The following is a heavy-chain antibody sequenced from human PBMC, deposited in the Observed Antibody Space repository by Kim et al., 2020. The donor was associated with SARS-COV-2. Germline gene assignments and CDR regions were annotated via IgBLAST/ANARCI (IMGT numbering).Heavy chain of an antibody. J-gene: IGHJ4*02. CDR3: ARRRGTMSRGPYDPFDY. Sequence: GGSLRLSCAASGFTFSSYAMHWVRQAPGKGLEWVAVISYDGSNKYYADSVKGRFTISRDNSKNTLYLQMNSLRAEDTAVYYCARRRGTMSRGPYDPFDYWGQGTLVTLSS. V-gene: IGHV3-30*04. CDR1: GFTFSSYA. CDR2: ISYDGSNK. D-gene: IGHD3-22*01.